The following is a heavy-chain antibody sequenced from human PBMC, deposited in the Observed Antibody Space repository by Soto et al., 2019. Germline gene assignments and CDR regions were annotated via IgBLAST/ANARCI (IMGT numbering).Heavy chain of an antibody. CDR2: IYYSGST. D-gene: IGHD3-9*01. V-gene: IGHV4-31*03. CDR3: ASGYYDILTGYYRPSYYFDY. J-gene: IGHJ4*02. Sequence: SETLSLTCTVSGGSISSGGYYWSWIRQHPGKGLEWIGYIYYSGSTYYNPSLKSRVTISVDTSKNQFSLKLSSVTAADTAVYYCASGYYDILTGYYRPSYYFDYWGQGTLVTVSS. CDR1: GGSISSGGYY.